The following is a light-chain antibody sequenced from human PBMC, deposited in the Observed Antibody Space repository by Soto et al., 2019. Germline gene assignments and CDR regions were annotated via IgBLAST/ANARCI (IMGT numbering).Light chain of an antibody. Sequence: QSVLTQPPSVSAAPGQKVTISCSGSTSNIGSYYVSWYQHLPGTAPKLLIYDNNERPSEVPDRFSGSKSGTSATLGITGLQTGDEADYYCGTWDSSLSAVFGTGTKVTV. CDR1: TSNIGSYY. J-gene: IGLJ1*01. CDR3: GTWDSSLSAV. V-gene: IGLV1-51*01. CDR2: DNN.